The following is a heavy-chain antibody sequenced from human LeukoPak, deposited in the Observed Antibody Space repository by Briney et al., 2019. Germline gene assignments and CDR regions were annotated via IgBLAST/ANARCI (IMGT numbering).Heavy chain of an antibody. CDR1: GGSISSSSYY. Sequence: PSETLSLTCTVSGGSISSSSYYWGWIRQPPGKGLEWIGSIYYSGSTYYNPSLKSRVTISVDTSKNQFSLKLSSVTAADTAVYYCARRLYDSSGYYPWDNWFDPWGQGTLVTVSS. CDR3: ARRLYDSSGYYPWDNWFDP. V-gene: IGHV4-39*01. J-gene: IGHJ5*02. D-gene: IGHD3-22*01. CDR2: IYYSGST.